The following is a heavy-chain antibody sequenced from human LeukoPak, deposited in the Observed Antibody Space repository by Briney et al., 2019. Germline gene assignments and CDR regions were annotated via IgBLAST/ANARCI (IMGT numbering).Heavy chain of an antibody. CDR3: ARVYDSSGLYYYYYYGMDV. Sequence: KAGGSLRLSCAASGFTFSSYEMNWVRQAPGKGLEWVSYISSSGSTIYYADSVKGRFTISRDNAKNSLYLQMNSLRAEDTAVYYCARVYDSSGLYYYYYYGMDVWGQGTTVTVSS. CDR1: GFTFSSYE. V-gene: IGHV3-48*03. D-gene: IGHD3-22*01. CDR2: ISSSGSTI. J-gene: IGHJ6*02.